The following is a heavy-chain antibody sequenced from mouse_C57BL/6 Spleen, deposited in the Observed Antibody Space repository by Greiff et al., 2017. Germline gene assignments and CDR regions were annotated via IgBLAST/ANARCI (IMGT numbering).Heavy chain of an antibody. Sequence: DVQLVESGGGLVQPGGSLSLSCAASGFTFTDYYMSWVRQPPGKALEWLGFIRNKANGYTTEYSASVKGRFTISRDNSQSILYLQMNALRAEDSATYYCARWKYYAMDYWGQGTSVTVSS. CDR2: IRNKANGYTT. V-gene: IGHV7-3*01. CDR3: ARWKYYAMDY. J-gene: IGHJ4*01. CDR1: GFTFTDYY.